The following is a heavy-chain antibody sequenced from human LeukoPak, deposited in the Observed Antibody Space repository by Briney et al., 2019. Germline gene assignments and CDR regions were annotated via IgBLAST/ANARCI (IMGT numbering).Heavy chain of an antibody. D-gene: IGHD1-26*01. CDR2: IYYSGIT. CDR1: RGSLSIFL. J-gene: IGHJ4*02. CDR3: ARQGSGSRAAFDY. Sequence: SETLSLTCIVSRGSLSIFLWSWIRPPPGEGLEWIGYIYYSGITNYNPSLKCRCNISVETSKNKFSLKLSSVTATDTAMYECARQGSGSRAAFDYLGQGTLVTVSS. V-gene: IGHV4-59*08.